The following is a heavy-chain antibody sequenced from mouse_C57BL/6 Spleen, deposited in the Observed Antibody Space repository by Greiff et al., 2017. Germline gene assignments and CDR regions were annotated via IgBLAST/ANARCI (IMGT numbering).Heavy chain of an antibody. CDR2: INPNNGGT. V-gene: IGHV1-22*01. CDR1: GYTFTDYN. Sequence: EVQLQQSGPELVKPGASVKMSCTASGYTFTDYNMHWVKQSHGNSLEWIGYINPNNGGTSYNQKFKGKATLNVNKSSSTAYMELRSLTSEDSAVYYCAMGGICDYWGQGTTLTVSS. J-gene: IGHJ2*01. CDR3: AMGGICDY.